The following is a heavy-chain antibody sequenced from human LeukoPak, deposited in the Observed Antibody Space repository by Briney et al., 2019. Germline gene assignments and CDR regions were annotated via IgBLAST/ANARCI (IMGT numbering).Heavy chain of an antibody. CDR1: GGSISSGGYY. V-gene: IGHV4-31*03. Sequence: PSQTLSLTCTVSGGSISSGGYYWSWIRQHPGKGLEWIGYIYYSGSTYYNPSLKSRVTISVDTSKNQFSLKLSSVTAAVTAVYYCARERDYYYDSSGYSGFDPWGQGTLVTVSS. CDR3: ARERDYYYDSSGYSGFDP. CDR2: IYYSGST. D-gene: IGHD3-22*01. J-gene: IGHJ5*02.